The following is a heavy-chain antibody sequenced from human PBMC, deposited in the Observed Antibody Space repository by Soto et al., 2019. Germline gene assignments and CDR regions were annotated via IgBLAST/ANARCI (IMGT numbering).Heavy chain of an antibody. Sequence: PSVKVSCKASGYTFTSYGISWVRQAPGQGLEWMGWISAYNGNTNYAQKLQGRVTMTTDTSTSTAYMELRSLRSDDTAVYYCASYSPTLGYNWFDPWGQGTLVTVS. CDR3: ASYSPTLGYNWFDP. CDR2: ISAYNGNT. V-gene: IGHV1-18*01. D-gene: IGHD2-21*01. CDR1: GYTFTSYG. J-gene: IGHJ5*02.